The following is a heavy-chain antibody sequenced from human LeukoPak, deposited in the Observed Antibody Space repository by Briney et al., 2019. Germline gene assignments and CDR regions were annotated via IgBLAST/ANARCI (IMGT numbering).Heavy chain of an antibody. CDR3: AKDMSYNYIATKDY. V-gene: IGHV3-23*01. D-gene: IGHD1-1*01. Sequence: PGGSLRLSCAAPGFRVSSYAMSWVRQAPGKGLELVSVISGSGGSTYYADSVKGRFTISRDNSKNTLFLQMNSLRAEDTAVYYCAKDMSYNYIATKDYWGQGTLVTVSS. CDR2: ISGSGGST. CDR1: GFRVSSYA. J-gene: IGHJ4*02.